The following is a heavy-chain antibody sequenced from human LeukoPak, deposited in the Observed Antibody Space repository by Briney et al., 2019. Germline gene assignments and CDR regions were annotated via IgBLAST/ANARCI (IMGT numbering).Heavy chain of an antibody. D-gene: IGHD3-16*02. CDR1: GYTFTSYD. CDR2: MNPNSGNT. Sequence: ASVKVSCKASGYTFTSYDINWVRQATGQGLEWMGWMNPNSGNTGYAQKFQGRVTMTRNTSISTAYMELSSLRSADTAVYYCARGVRLGELSLYYFDYWGQGTLVTVSS. CDR3: ARGVRLGELSLYYFDY. J-gene: IGHJ4*02. V-gene: IGHV1-8*01.